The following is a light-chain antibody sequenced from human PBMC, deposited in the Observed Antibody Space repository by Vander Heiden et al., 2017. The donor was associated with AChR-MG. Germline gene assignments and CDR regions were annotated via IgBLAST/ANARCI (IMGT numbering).Light chain of an antibody. CDR2: DSS. J-gene: IGKJ1*01. Sequence: IVLTQSPATLSLSPGDRAALSCRASQSIRNSLAWYQLKPGQAPRLLIYDSSKRATGVPARFSGSGSGTDFNLIISSLEPEDFALYFCQQRDNFPPTFGQGTKVEIK. V-gene: IGKV3-11*01. CDR3: QQRDNFPPT. CDR1: QSIRNS.